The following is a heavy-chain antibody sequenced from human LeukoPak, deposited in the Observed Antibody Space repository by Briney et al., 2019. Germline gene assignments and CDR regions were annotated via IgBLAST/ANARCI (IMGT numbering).Heavy chain of an antibody. Sequence: GESLKISCRGSGYSFTTYWIGWVRQMPGKGLEWMGIIYPDDSDTRYSPSFQGQVTISADKSISTAYLQWRSLKASDTAMYYCARHTSHPGVPDYWGQGTLVTVSS. V-gene: IGHV5-51*01. D-gene: IGHD2-2*01. J-gene: IGHJ4*02. CDR2: IYPDDSDT. CDR3: ARHTSHPGVPDY. CDR1: GYSFTTYW.